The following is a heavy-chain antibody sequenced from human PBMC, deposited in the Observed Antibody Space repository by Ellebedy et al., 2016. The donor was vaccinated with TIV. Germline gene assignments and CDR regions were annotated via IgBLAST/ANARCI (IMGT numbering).Heavy chain of an antibody. V-gene: IGHV1-18*04. J-gene: IGHJ4*02. CDR2: ISGYNGNT. D-gene: IGHD6-19*01. CDR1: GYTFTGYY. CDR3: ARGKWLEDYYFDY. Sequence: AASVKVSCKASGYTFTGYYMHWVRQAPGQGLEWMGWISGYNGNTKYAQKFQGRVTITADKSTSTAYMELSSLRSEDTAVYYCARGKWLEDYYFDYWGQGTLVTVSS.